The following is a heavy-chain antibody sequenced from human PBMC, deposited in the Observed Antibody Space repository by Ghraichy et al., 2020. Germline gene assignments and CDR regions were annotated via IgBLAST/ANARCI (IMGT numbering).Heavy chain of an antibody. D-gene: IGHD6-19*01. J-gene: IGHJ4*02. V-gene: IGHV4-34*01. CDR3: ARLPKRWLDGGGDY. CDR2: INHSGST. Sequence: SETLSLTCAVYGGSFSGYYWSWIRQPPGKGLEWIGEINHSGSTNYNPSLKSRVTISVDTSKNQFSLKLSSVTAADTAVYYCARLPKRWLDGGGDYWGQGTLVTVSS. CDR1: GGSFSGYY.